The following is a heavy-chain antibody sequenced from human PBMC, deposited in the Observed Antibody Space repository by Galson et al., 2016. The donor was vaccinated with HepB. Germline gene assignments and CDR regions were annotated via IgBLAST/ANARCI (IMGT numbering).Heavy chain of an antibody. D-gene: IGHD2-2*01. Sequence: SLRLSCAASGFTFGTYAMTWVRQAPGKGLEWVSTIFPGGSANYADSLKGRFTISRDNSKNTVYLQMNSLRAEDTAIYYCAKDPRVGQSRGRGMDVWGRGTTVTFSS. J-gene: IGHJ6*02. CDR1: GFTFGTYA. CDR2: IFPGGSA. CDR3: AKDPRVGQSRGRGMDV. V-gene: IGHV3-23*01.